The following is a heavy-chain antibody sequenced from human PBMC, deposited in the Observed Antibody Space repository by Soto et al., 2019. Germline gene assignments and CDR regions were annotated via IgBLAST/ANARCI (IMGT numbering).Heavy chain of an antibody. D-gene: IGHD4-17*01. CDR1: GFTFSSYG. CDR3: ARGEAATVTTSDY. J-gene: IGHJ4*02. Sequence: GGSLRLSCAASGFTFSSYGMHWVRQAPGKGLEWVAVIWYDGSNKYYADSVKGRFTISRDNSKNTLYLQMNSLRAEDTAVYYCARGEAATVTTSDYWGQGTLVTVSS. CDR2: IWYDGSNK. V-gene: IGHV3-33*01.